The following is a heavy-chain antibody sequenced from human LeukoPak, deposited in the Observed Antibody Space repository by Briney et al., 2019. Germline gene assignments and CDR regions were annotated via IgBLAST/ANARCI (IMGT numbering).Heavy chain of an antibody. CDR1: GGSISSSSYY. Sequence: PSETLSLTCAVSGGSISSSSYYWGWIRQPPGKGLEWIGTIYYTGSTYYNPSLKSRVTISVDTSKNQFSLNLSSVTAADTAVYYCAMGPPAATFDYWGQGTLVTVSS. J-gene: IGHJ4*02. CDR2: IYYTGST. CDR3: AMGPPAATFDY. V-gene: IGHV4-39*07. D-gene: IGHD2-2*01.